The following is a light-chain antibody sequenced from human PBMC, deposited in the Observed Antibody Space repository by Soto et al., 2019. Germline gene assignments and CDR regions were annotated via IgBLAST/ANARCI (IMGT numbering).Light chain of an antibody. Sequence: QSVLTQPASVSGSPGQSITISCTGSSSDVGDYDYVSWYQQHPGKAPKLMIYDVSNRPSGVSNRFSASKSGNTASLTISGLQAEDEADYYCGSYTSTSTVIFGGGTKLTVL. CDR2: DVS. CDR3: GSYTSTSTVI. CDR1: SSDVGDYDY. V-gene: IGLV2-14*01. J-gene: IGLJ2*01.